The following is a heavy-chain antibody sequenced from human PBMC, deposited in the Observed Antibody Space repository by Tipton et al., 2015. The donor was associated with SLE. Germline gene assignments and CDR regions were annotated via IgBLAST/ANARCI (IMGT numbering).Heavy chain of an antibody. Sequence: TLSLTCTVSGGSISSGSYYWSWIRQPAGKGLEWIGRIYTSGSTNYNPSLKSRVTISVDTSKNQYPLKLSSVTAADTAVYYCARAIAYQQLAPMDVWGKGTTVTVSS. J-gene: IGHJ6*03. V-gene: IGHV4-61*02. D-gene: IGHD6-13*01. CDR1: GGSISSGSYY. CDR2: IYTSGST. CDR3: ARAIAYQQLAPMDV.